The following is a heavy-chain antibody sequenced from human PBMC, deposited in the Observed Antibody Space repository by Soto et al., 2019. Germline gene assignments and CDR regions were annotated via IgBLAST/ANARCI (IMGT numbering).Heavy chain of an antibody. V-gene: IGHV1-46*03. CDR3: ARVLASGDY. CDR1: GYIFTNFY. CDR2: INPNGGST. D-gene: IGHD6-6*01. J-gene: IGHJ4*02. Sequence: QVQLVQPGAGVKKPGASVKFSCKASGYIFTNFYIHWVRQAPGQGLEWIGIINPNGGSTNYAQNFQGRVTMTRDTSTSTVYMALSSLRSEDTAVYYCARVLASGDYWGQGTLITVSS.